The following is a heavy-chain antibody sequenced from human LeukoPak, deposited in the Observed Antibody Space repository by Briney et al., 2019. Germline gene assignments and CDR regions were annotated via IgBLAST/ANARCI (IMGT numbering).Heavy chain of an antibody. CDR2: ISWNSGSI. CDR3: AKDMGDMRWSLYYFDY. V-gene: IGHV3-9*01. D-gene: IGHD3-16*01. J-gene: IGHJ4*02. CDR1: GFTFDDYA. Sequence: SLRLSCAASGFTFDDYAMHWVRQAPGKGLEWVSGISWNSGSIGYADSVKGRFTISRDNAKNSLYLQMNSLRAEDTALYYCAKDMGDMRWSLYYFDYWGQGTLVTVSS.